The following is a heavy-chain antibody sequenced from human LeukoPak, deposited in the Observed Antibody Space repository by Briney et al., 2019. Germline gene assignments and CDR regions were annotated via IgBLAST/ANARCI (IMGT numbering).Heavy chain of an antibody. J-gene: IGHJ4*02. CDR3: ARDAYYYGSGSYHHFDY. CDR2: ISSSSTI. CDR1: GFTFSSYS. Sequence: PGGSLRLSCAASGFTFSSYSMNWVRQAPGKGLEWVSYISSSSTIYYADSVKGRFTISRDNAKNSLYLQMNSLRAEDTAVYYCARDAYYYGSGSYHHFDYWGQGTLVTVSS. V-gene: IGHV3-48*01. D-gene: IGHD3-10*01.